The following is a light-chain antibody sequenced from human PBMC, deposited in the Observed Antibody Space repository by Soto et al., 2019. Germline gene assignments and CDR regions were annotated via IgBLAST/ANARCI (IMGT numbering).Light chain of an antibody. CDR3: QQYNNWLLIT. J-gene: IGKJ5*01. CDR1: QSVSSN. CDR2: GAS. V-gene: IGKV3-15*01. Sequence: EIVMTQSPATLSVSPGERATLSCRASQSVSSNLAWYQQKPGQAPRLLIYGASTRATGIPARFSGSGSETEFTLTISSLQSEYFSDYYCQQYNNWLLITFGQGTRLEIK.